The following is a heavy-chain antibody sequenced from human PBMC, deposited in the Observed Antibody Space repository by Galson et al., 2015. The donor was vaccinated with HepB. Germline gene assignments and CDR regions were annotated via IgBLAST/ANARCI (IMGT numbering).Heavy chain of an antibody. CDR1: GLTFSDSY. V-gene: IGHV3-11*01. CDR3: ARSAGWIDP. J-gene: IGHJ5*02. Sequence: SLRLSCAASGLTFSDSYMSWIRQAPGKGPEWISYISSDGVTKDFADSVKGRFTISRDNAKNSLYLQMNSLRVEDTAVYYCARSAGWIDPWGQGTLVTVSS. D-gene: IGHD3-10*01. CDR2: ISSDGVTK.